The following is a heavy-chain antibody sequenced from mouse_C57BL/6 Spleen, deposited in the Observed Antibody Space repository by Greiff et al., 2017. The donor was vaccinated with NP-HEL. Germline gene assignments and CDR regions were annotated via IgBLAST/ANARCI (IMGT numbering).Heavy chain of an antibody. CDR2: IDPENGDT. J-gene: IGHJ2*01. V-gene: IGHV14-4*01. CDR1: GFNIKDDY. CDR3: TTNWDGEYYFDY. D-gene: IGHD4-1*01. Sequence: EVQLQQSGAELVRPGASVKLSCPASGFNIKDDYMHWVKQRPEQGLEWIGWIDPENGDTEYASKFQGKATITADTSSNTAYLQLSSLTSEDTAVYYCTTNWDGEYYFDYWGQGTTLTVSS.